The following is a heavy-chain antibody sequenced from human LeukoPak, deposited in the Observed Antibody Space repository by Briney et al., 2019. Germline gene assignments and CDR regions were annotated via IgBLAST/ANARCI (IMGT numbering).Heavy chain of an antibody. CDR3: ARDGPSYGMDV. CDR1: GGSISSYY. CDR2: IYYSGST. V-gene: IGHV4-59*01. D-gene: IGHD3/OR15-3a*01. Sequence: SETLSLTCTVSGGSISSYYWSWIRQPPGKGLEWIGYIYYSGSTNYNPSLKSRVTISVDTSKNQFSLKLSSVTAADTAVYYCARDGPSYGMDVWGQGTMVTVSS. J-gene: IGHJ6*02.